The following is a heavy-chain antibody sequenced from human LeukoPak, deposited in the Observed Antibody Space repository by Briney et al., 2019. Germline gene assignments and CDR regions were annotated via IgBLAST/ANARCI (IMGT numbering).Heavy chain of an antibody. CDR1: GFTFSSYA. V-gene: IGHV3-30*04. J-gene: IGHJ4*02. CDR2: ISYDGSNK. D-gene: IGHD3-16*02. Sequence: GGSLRLSCAASGFTFSSYAMHWVRQAPGKGLEWVAVISYDGSNKYYADSVKGRFTISRDNSKNTLYLQMNSLRAEDTAVYYCARDLQDYVWGSYRLAGLAYWGQGTLVTVSS. CDR3: ARDLQDYVWGSYRLAGLAY.